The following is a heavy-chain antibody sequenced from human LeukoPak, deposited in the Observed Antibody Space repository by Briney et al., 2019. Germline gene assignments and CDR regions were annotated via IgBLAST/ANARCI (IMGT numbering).Heavy chain of an antibody. CDR1: GFTFSSYA. D-gene: IGHD3-22*01. Sequence: GGSLRPSCAASGFTFSSYAMSWVRQAPGKGLEWVSAISGSGGSTYYADSVKGRFTISRDNSKNTLYLQMNSLRAEDTAVYYCASQVGYYDSSGYYYRPFDYWGQGTLVTVSS. CDR2: ISGSGGST. J-gene: IGHJ4*02. V-gene: IGHV3-23*01. CDR3: ASQVGYYDSSGYYYRPFDY.